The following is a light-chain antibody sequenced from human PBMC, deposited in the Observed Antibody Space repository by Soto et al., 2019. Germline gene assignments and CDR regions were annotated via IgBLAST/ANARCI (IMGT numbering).Light chain of an antibody. CDR3: GTWDSSLSAGGV. CDR2: ENN. J-gene: IGLJ1*01. V-gene: IGLV1-51*02. CDR1: SSNIGNNY. Sequence: QSVLTQPPSVSAAPGQKVTISCSGSSSNIGNNYGSWYHQLPGTAPKLLIYENNKRPSGIPDRFSGSKSGTSATLGITGLQTGDEADYYCGTWDSSLSAGGVFGTGTKLTVL.